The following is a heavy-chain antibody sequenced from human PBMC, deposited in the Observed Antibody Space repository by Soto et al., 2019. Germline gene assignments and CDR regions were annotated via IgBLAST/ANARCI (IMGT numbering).Heavy chain of an antibody. CDR3: AKGTLTGVYYYYYMDV. D-gene: IGHD7-27*01. V-gene: IGHV3-23*01. J-gene: IGHJ6*03. CDR2: ISGSGGST. Sequence: GGSLRLSCAASGFTFISYAMSWVRQAPGRGLEWVSAISGSGGSTYYADSVKGRFTISRDNSKNTLYLQMNSLRAEDTAVYYCAKGTLTGVYYYYYMDVWGKGTTVTVSS. CDR1: GFTFISYA.